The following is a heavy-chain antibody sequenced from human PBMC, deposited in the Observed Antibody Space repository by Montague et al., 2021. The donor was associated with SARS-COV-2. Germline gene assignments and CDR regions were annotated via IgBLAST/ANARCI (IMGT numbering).Heavy chain of an antibody. Sequence: SLRLSCAASGFTFSSYAMSWVRQAPGKGLEWVSAISGSGGSTYYADSVKGRFTISRDNSKNTLYLQMNSLRAEGTAVYYCAKEAPNYDILTGYYRRGGFDYWGQGTLVTASS. CDR3: AKEAPNYDILTGYYRRGGFDY. J-gene: IGHJ4*02. CDR2: ISGSGGST. D-gene: IGHD3-9*01. V-gene: IGHV3-23*01. CDR1: GFTFSSYA.